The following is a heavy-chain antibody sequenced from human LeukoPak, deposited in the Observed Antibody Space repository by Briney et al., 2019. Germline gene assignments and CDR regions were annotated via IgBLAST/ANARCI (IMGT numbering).Heavy chain of an antibody. Sequence: GGSLRLSCAASGFTFSNYAMHWVRQAPGKGLEWVANIKQDGSEKYYVDSVKGRFTISRDNAKNSLYLQMNSLRAEDTAVYYCAREGPSRVRGVIVPSFDYWGQGTLVTVSS. D-gene: IGHD3-10*01. CDR1: GFTFSNYA. V-gene: IGHV3-7*01. J-gene: IGHJ4*02. CDR3: AREGPSRVRGVIVPSFDY. CDR2: IKQDGSEK.